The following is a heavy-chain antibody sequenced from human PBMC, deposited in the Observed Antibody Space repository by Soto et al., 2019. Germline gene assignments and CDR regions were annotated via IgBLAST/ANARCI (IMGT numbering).Heavy chain of an antibody. V-gene: IGHV4-31*03. Sequence: QVQLQESGPGLVKPLQTLSLTCTVSGGYISSGGYYWSWIRQHPGKGLEWIGYIYYSGITYYNPSLKSRVNISVDTSMNQFSLKLSSVTAADTAVYYCARAHYYNYGMDVWGQGTTVTVS. CDR3: ARAHYYNYGMDV. J-gene: IGHJ6*02. CDR1: GGYISSGGYY. CDR2: IYYSGIT.